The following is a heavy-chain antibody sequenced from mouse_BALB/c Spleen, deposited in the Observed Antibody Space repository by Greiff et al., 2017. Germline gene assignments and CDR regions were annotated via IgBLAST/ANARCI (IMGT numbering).Heavy chain of an antibody. CDR3: ARWGIPTGNYAMDY. Sequence: QVQLQQSGAELVRPGSSVKISCKASGYAFSSYWMNWVKQRPGQGLEWIGQIYPGDGDTNYNGKFKGKATLTADKSSSTAYMQLSSLTSEDSAVYFCARWGIPTGNYAMDYWGQGTSVTVSS. J-gene: IGHJ4*01. CDR1: GYAFSSYW. CDR2: IYPGDGDT. V-gene: IGHV1-80*01.